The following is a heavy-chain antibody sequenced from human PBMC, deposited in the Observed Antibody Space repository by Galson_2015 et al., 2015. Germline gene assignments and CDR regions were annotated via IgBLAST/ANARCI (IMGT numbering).Heavy chain of an antibody. Sequence: SLRLSCAASGFTFSSYWMSWVRQAPGKGLEWVANIKQDGSEKYYVGSVKGRFTISRDNAKNSLYLQMNSLRAEDTAVYYCARLEAAASGSFDYWGQGTLVTVSS. CDR2: IKQDGSEK. D-gene: IGHD6-13*01. CDR3: ARLEAAASGSFDY. J-gene: IGHJ4*02. V-gene: IGHV3-7*05. CDR1: GFTFSSYW.